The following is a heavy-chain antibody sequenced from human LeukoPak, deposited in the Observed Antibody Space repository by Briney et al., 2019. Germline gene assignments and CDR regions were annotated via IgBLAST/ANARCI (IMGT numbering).Heavy chain of an antibody. CDR3: AREGSSRWSRSAFDI. D-gene: IGHD6-13*01. CDR1: GYTFIGYY. Sequence: ASVKDSCKASGYTFIGYYMHWVRQAPGQGLEWMGWINPNSGGTNYAQKFQGRVTMTRDTSISTAYMELSRLRSDDTAVYYCAREGSSRWSRSAFDIWGQGTMVTVSS. J-gene: IGHJ3*02. V-gene: IGHV1-2*02. CDR2: INPNSGGT.